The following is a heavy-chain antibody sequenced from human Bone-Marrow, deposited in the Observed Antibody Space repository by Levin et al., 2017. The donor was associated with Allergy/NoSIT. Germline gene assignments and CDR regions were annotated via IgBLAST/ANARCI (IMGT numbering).Heavy chain of an antibody. D-gene: IGHD5-18*01. CDR1: ANTFTYYY. CDR2: INPNSGDT. J-gene: IGHJ4*02. V-gene: IGHV1-2*02. CDR3: ARESPRGYSYGTYFDY. Sequence: GESLKISCKASANTFTYYYIHWVRQAPGQGLEWMGWINPNSGDTNFAQKFQGRVTMTRDTSITTAYMELSRLRSDDTAVYYCARESPRGYSYGTYFDYWGQGTLVTVSS.